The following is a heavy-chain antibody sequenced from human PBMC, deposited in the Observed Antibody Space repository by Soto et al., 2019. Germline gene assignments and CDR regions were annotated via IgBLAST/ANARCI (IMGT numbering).Heavy chain of an antibody. Sequence: GASVKVSCKASGYTFTSYDTNWVRQATGQGLEWMGWMNPNSGNTGYAQKFQGRVTMTRNTSISTAYMELSSLRSEDTAVYYCARGFYYYDSSGYHLVRAFDIWGQGTMVTVSS. CDR1: GYTFTSYD. CDR2: MNPNSGNT. D-gene: IGHD3-22*01. CDR3: ARGFYYYDSSGYHLVRAFDI. J-gene: IGHJ3*02. V-gene: IGHV1-8*01.